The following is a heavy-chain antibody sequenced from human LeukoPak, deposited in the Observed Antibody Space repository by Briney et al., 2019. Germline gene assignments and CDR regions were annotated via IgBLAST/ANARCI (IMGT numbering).Heavy chain of an antibody. Sequence: SETLSLTCAVYGGSFSGYYWSWIRQPPGKGLEWIGEINHSGSTNYNPSLKSRVTISVDTSKNQFSLKLSSVTAADTAVYYCARHTRGYSSPSTGYFYMDVWGKGTTVTISS. CDR1: GGSFSGYY. V-gene: IGHV4-34*01. D-gene: IGHD5-18*01. CDR2: INHSGST. J-gene: IGHJ6*03. CDR3: ARHTRGYSSPSTGYFYMDV.